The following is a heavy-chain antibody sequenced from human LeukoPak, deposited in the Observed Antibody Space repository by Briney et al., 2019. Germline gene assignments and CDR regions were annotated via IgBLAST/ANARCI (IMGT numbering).Heavy chain of an antibody. CDR2: ISAYNGNT. Sequence: GASVKVSCKASGYTFTSYGISWVRQAPGQGLEWMEWISAYNGNTNYAQKLQGRVTTTTDTSTSTAYMELRSLRSDDTAVYYCARDRAPSGPFLSDSSGWEYFDYWGQGTLVTVSS. CDR1: GYTFTSYG. V-gene: IGHV1-18*04. D-gene: IGHD6-19*01. CDR3: ARDRAPSGPFLSDSSGWEYFDY. J-gene: IGHJ4*02.